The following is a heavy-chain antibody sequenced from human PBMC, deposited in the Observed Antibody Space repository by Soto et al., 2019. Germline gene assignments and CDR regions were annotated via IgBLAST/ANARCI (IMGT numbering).Heavy chain of an antibody. V-gene: IGHV3-33*01. J-gene: IGHJ4*02. D-gene: IGHD3-22*01. Sequence: QVQLVESGGGVVQPGRSLRLSCAASGFTFSSYGMHWVRQAPGKGLEWVAVIWYDGSNKYYADSVKGRFTISRDNSKNTLYLQMNSLRAEDTAVYYCARGSYYESGGYDWAFDYWGQGTLVTVSS. CDR2: IWYDGSNK. CDR1: GFTFSSYG. CDR3: ARGSYYESGGYDWAFDY.